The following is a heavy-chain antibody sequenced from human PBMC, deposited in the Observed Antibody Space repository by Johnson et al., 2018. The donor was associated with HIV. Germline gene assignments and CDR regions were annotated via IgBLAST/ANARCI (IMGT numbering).Heavy chain of an antibody. J-gene: IGHJ3*02. CDR3: ARPRTGSDAFDI. V-gene: IGHV3-7*01. D-gene: IGHD7-27*01. CDR2: IKQDGSEK. Sequence: VQLVESGGGLVKPGGSLRLSCAASGFTFSSSWMHWVCQAPEKGLEWVADIKQDGSEKYYVDSVKGRFTISRDNSKNTLYLQMNSRSAEDTAVYYCARPRTGSDAFDIWGQGTMVTVSS. CDR1: GFTFSSSW.